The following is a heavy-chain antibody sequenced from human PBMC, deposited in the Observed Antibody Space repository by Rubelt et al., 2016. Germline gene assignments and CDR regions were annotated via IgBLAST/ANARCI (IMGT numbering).Heavy chain of an antibody. J-gene: IGHJ4*02. CDR3: ASSYSSGWYTLLDHFDY. CDR1: GGSISSGGYS. CDR2: IYYSGST. V-gene: IGHV4-30-4*07. Sequence: QVQLQESGPGLVKPSQTLSLTCAVSGGSISSGGYSWSWIRQPPGKGLEWIGYIYYSGSTYYNPSFKGGVTFSVDTSKNQFSLKLSSVTAADTAVYYCASSYSSGWYTLLDHFDYWGQGTLVTVSS. D-gene: IGHD6-19*01.